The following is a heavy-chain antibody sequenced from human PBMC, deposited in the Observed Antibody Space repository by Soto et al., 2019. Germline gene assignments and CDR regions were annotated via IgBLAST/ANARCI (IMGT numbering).Heavy chain of an antibody. V-gene: IGHV1-46*01. D-gene: IGHD2-2*01. J-gene: IGHJ5*02. Sequence: ASVKVSCKASGYTFTGYYMHWVRQAPGHGLEWMGIINPNGGSTRFAQTFQGRITMTTDTSTSTVYMELRSLRSDDTAVYYCARGIPGVEAWFDPWGQGTLVTVSS. CDR3: ARGIPGVEAWFDP. CDR2: INPNGGST. CDR1: GYTFTGYY.